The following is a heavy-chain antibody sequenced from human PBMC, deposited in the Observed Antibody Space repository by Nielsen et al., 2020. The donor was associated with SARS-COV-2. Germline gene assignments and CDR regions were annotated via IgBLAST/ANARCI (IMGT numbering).Heavy chain of an antibody. CDR2: VYYSGST. J-gene: IGHJ4*02. V-gene: IGHV4-31*02. CDR3: ARNAYYDILTGYHRGGNYFDF. D-gene: IGHD3-9*01. Sequence: VRQMPGKGLEWIGYVYYSGSTDYNPSLKSRVAISVDTSKNQFSLKLSSVTAADTAVYYCARNAYYDILTGYHRGGNYFDFWGLGTLVTVSS.